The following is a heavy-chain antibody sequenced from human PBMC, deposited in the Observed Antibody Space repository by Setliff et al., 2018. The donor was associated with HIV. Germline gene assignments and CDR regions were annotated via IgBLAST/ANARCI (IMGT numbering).Heavy chain of an antibody. D-gene: IGHD6-19*01. J-gene: IGHJ6*03. CDR2: IDPSDSYT. V-gene: IGHV5-10-1*01. CDR3: ARRSTAVAGTPYYYYMDV. Sequence: GESLKISCKGSGYSFTSYWISLVRQMPGKGLEWMGRIDPSDSYTNYSPSFQGHVTISADKSISTAYLQWSSLKASDTAMYYCARRSTAVAGTPYYYYMDVWGKGTTVTVSS. CDR1: GYSFTSYW.